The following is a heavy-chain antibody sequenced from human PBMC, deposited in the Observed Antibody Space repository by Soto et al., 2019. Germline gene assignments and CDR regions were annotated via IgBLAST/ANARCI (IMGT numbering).Heavy chain of an antibody. CDR2: IYHSGST. Sequence: SETLSLTCTVSGGSISSGGYSWSWIRQPAGKGLEWIGYIYHSGSTLYNPSLKSRATLSLDRSKNQFSLKLTSVTAADAAVYYCASDYGSGSYRFDFWGQGTLVTVSS. CDR1: GGSISSGGYS. V-gene: IGHV4-30-2*01. J-gene: IGHJ4*02. D-gene: IGHD3-10*01. CDR3: ASDYGSGSYRFDF.